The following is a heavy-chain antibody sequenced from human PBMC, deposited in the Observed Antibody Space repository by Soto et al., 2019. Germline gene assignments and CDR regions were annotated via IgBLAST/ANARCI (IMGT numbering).Heavy chain of an antibody. V-gene: IGHV1-69*12. D-gene: IGHD3-22*01. CDR1: GGTFSSYA. CDR3: ARDGYYYDSSGYYYYFDY. J-gene: IGHJ4*02. CDR2: IIPIFGTA. Sequence: QVQLVQSGAEVKKPGSSVKVSCKASGGTFSSYAISWVRQAPGQGLEWMGGIIPIFGTANYAQKLQGRVTMTADESTSTAYMELSSLRSEDTAVYYCARDGYYYDSSGYYYYFDYWGQGTLVTVSS.